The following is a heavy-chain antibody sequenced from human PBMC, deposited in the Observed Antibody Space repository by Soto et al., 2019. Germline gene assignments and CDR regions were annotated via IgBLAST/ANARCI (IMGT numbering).Heavy chain of an antibody. CDR1: GGSVGTGAYY. CDR3: ARHDYYHRTFDI. J-gene: IGHJ3*02. Sequence: KPSETLSLTCRVSGGSVGTGAYYWSWIRQPPGKGLEWIGYTLYSGSPNYNPSLQSLQSRVTISVDTSRNQFSLRLTSVTAADTALYYCARHDYYHRTFDIXGQGTLVTV. CDR2: TLYSGSP. V-gene: IGHV4-61*08. D-gene: IGHD3-9*01.